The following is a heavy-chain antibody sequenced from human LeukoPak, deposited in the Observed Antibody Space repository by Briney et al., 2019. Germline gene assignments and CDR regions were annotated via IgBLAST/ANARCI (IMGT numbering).Heavy chain of an antibody. CDR1: GFTFSSYA. D-gene: IGHD3-22*01. J-gene: IGHJ2*01. CDR2: ISGSGGSA. CDR3: AKETSMIVVVITTDWYFDL. Sequence: GGSLRLSCAASGFTFSSYAMSWVRQAPGKGLEWVSAISGSGGSAYYADSVKGRFTISRDNSKNTLYLQMNSLRAEDTAVYYCAKETSMIVVVITTDWYFDLWGRGTLVTVSS. V-gene: IGHV3-23*01.